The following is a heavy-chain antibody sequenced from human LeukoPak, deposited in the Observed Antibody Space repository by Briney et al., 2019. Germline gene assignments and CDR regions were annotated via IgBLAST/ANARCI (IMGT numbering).Heavy chain of an antibody. CDR2: INGGGSTT. CDR3: ARRTADYYFDY. CDR1: GFTFRRYA. J-gene: IGHJ4*02. D-gene: IGHD1-14*01. Sequence: TGGSLRLSCAASGFTFRRYAMTWVRQAPGKGLGWVSGINGGGSTTYYADSVKGRFTISRDSSNNTLNLQMNSLRAEDTAIYYCARRTADYYFDYWGQGTLVTVSS. V-gene: IGHV3-23*01.